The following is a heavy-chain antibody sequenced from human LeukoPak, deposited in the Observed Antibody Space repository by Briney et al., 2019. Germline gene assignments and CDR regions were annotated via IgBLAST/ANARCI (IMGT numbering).Heavy chain of an antibody. D-gene: IGHD2-15*01. Sequence: SETLSLTCNVFGDSMNNYYWSWIRQPPGKGLEWIGDIYFSGNTKYNPSLQSRVTISLDTSQNQFSLRLRSVTAADTAVYYCARDPSHHSGTFDIWGQGTMVTVSS. J-gene: IGHJ3*02. CDR1: GDSMNNYY. CDR2: IYFSGNT. CDR3: ARDPSHHSGTFDI. V-gene: IGHV4-59*01.